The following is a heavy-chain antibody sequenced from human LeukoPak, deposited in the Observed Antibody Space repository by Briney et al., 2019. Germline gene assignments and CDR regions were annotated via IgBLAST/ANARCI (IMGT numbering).Heavy chain of an antibody. Sequence: GGSLRLSCAASGFTFSTYFMHWVRQAPGKGLEWVADIASDGRHTIYVESVKDRFTISRDNSKNTLYLQMNSMRAEDTAVYFCARDRKDTILHTVAFDIWGQGKMVTVSS. CDR3: ARDRKDTILHTVAFDI. CDR2: IASDGRHT. J-gene: IGHJ3*02. V-gene: IGHV3-30*04. CDR1: GFTFSTYF. D-gene: IGHD2-21*01.